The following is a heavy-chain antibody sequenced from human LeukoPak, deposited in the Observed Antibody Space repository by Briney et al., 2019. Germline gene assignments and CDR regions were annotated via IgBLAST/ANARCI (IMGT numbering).Heavy chain of an antibody. V-gene: IGHV1-69*05. J-gene: IGHJ6*03. CDR3: ARGPRALNYYYYYMDV. CDR2: IIPIFGTA. CDR1: GGTFSSYA. Sequence: SVKVSCKASGGTFSSYAISWVRQAPGQGLEWMGGIIPIFGTANYAQKFQGRVTITTDESTSTAYMELSSLRSEDTAVYYCARGPRALNYYYYYMDVWGKGTTVTVSS.